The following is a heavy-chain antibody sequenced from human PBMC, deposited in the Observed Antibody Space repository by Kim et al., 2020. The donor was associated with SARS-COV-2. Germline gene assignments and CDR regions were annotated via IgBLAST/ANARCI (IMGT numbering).Heavy chain of an antibody. Sequence: GGSLRLSCAASGFTFSTYGLHWVRQAPGKGLEWVAVISYDESEKYYADSVKGRFTISRDTSKNMLYLEMESLKTEDTAVYYCAKGSTGSGYSSADHWGQGTLVTVSS. J-gene: IGHJ5*02. D-gene: IGHD5-12*01. CDR3: AKGSTGSGYSSADH. CDR2: ISYDESEK. V-gene: IGHV3-30*18. CDR1: GFTFSTYG.